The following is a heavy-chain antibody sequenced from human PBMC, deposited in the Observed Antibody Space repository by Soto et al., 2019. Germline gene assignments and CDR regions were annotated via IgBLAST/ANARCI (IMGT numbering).Heavy chain of an antibody. Sequence: GSLRLSCAASGFTFSSYSMNWVRQAPGKGLEWDSSISSSSSYIYYADSVKGRFTISRDNAKNSLYLQMNSLRAEDTAVYYFARESAGYGDYAELTTAVDYWGKGTLVTVSS. CDR3: ARESAGYGDYAELTTAVDY. CDR2: ISSSSSYI. V-gene: IGHV3-21*01. CDR1: GFTFSSYS. J-gene: IGHJ4*02. D-gene: IGHD4-17*01.